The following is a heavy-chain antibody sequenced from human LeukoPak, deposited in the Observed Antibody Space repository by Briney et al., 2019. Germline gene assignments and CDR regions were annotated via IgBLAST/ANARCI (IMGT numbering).Heavy chain of an antibody. Sequence: GGSLRLSCAASGFTVSSNYMSWVRQAPGKGLEWVSVIYSGSSTYYADSVKGRFTISRDNSKNTLYLQMNSLRAEDTAVYYCARFLGSNWFDPWGQGTLVTVSS. CDR2: IYSGSST. J-gene: IGHJ5*02. CDR1: GFTVSSNY. V-gene: IGHV3-53*01. D-gene: IGHD3-3*01. CDR3: ARFLGSNWFDP.